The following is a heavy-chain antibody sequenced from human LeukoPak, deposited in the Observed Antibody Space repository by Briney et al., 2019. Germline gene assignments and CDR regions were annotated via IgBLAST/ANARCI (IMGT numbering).Heavy chain of an antibody. CDR3: ARERRGDDAFDI. J-gene: IGHJ3*02. CDR1: GFTFSSYA. CDR2: ISTNGGRT. V-gene: IGHV3-64*01. Sequence: PGGSLRLSCAASGFTFSSYAMHWVRQAPGKGLEYVSTISTNGGRTYYVNSVKGRFTISRDNSKNTVYLQMGSLRAEDMAVYYCARERRGDDAFDIWGQGTMVTVSS. D-gene: IGHD3-16*01.